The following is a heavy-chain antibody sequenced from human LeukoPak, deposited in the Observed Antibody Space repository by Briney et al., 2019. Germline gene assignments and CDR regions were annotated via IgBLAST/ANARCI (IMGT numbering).Heavy chain of an antibody. CDR2: ISGSGGST. D-gene: IGHD3-22*01. V-gene: IGHV3-23*01. Sequence: PGGSLRLSCAASGFTFSSYAMSWVRQAPGKGLEWVSAISGSGGSTYYADSVKGRFTISRDNSKNTLYLQMNSLRAEDTAVYYCARDLEVVVITTFDYWGQGTLVTVSS. CDR3: ARDLEVVVITTFDY. J-gene: IGHJ4*02. CDR1: GFTFSSYA.